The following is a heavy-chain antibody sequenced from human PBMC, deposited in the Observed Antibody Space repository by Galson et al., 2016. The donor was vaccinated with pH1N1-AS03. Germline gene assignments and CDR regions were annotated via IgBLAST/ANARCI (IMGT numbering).Heavy chain of an antibody. CDR1: GYIFTGFY. Sequence: SVKVSCKASGYIFTGFYVHWVRQAPGQGLEWMGWINPNNGVTNYAQKFQAWVTMTGHTSISTAYLELYGLKSDDTAVYYCARDPRGPCSSATCATTYYFGMDVWGQGTTVIVSS. CDR3: ARDPRGPCSSATCATTYYFGMDV. D-gene: IGHD2/OR15-2a*01. J-gene: IGHJ6*02. CDR2: INPNNGVT. V-gene: IGHV1-2*04.